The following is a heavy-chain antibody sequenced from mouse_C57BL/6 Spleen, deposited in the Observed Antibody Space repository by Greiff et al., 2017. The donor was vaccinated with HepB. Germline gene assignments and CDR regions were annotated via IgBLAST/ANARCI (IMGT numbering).Heavy chain of an antibody. J-gene: IGHJ4*01. CDR1: GYTFTSYW. D-gene: IGHD1-1*01. CDR3: ARTTREYYYAMDY. Sequence: LVESGAELVKPGASVKLSCKASGYTFTSYWMQWVKQRPGQGLEWIGEIDPSDSYTNYNQKFKGKATLTVDTSSSTAYMQLSSLTSEDSAVYYCARTTREYYYAMDYWGQGTSVTVSS. V-gene: IGHV1-50*01. CDR2: IDPSDSYT.